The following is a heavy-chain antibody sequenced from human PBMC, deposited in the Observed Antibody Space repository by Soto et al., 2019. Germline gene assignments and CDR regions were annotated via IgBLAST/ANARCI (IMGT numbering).Heavy chain of an antibody. CDR3: ARDYRSDLELDY. V-gene: IGHV6-1*01. Sequence: SQTLSLTCAISGDSVSSNSPASNWIRQSPSRDLEWLGRTYYRSKWYNDYAVSVKSRITINPDTSKNQFSLQLNSVTPEDTAVYYCARDYRSDLELDYWGQATLVTVST. CDR1: GDSVSSNSPA. J-gene: IGHJ4*02. CDR2: TYYRSKWYN. D-gene: IGHD1-1*01.